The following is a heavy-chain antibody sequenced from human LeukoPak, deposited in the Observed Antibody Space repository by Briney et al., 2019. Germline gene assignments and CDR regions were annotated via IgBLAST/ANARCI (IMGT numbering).Heavy chain of an antibody. V-gene: IGHV3-23*01. Sequence: PGGSLRLSCAASGFTFSSYAMSWVRQAPGKGLEWVSAISGSGGSTYYADSVKGRFTISRDNSKNTLYLQMNSLRAEDTAVYYCAKDRRRAVAGTGAYYYYGMDVWGQGTTVTVSS. CDR3: AKDRRRAVAGTGAYYYYGMDV. D-gene: IGHD6-19*01. CDR2: ISGSGGST. CDR1: GFTFSSYA. J-gene: IGHJ6*02.